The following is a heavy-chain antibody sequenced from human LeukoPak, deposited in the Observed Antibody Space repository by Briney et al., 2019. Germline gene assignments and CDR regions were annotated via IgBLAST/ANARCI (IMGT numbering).Heavy chain of an antibody. D-gene: IGHD3-22*01. CDR3: VKMGTYYYDSSGSNY. V-gene: IGHV3-64D*09. CDR1: GFTFSSYA. J-gene: IGHJ4*02. Sequence: GGSLRLSCSASGFTFSSYAMHWVRQAPGKGLEYVSAINSNGGTTYYSDSVKGRLTISRDNSKNTLYLQMSSLRAEDTAVYYCVKMGTYYYDSSGSNYWGQGTLVTVSS. CDR2: INSNGGTT.